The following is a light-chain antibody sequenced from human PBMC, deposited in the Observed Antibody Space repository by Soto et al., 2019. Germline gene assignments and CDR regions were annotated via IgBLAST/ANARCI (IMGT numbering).Light chain of an antibody. CDR3: QQYDISSGT. J-gene: IGKJ1*01. V-gene: IGKV1-5*01. Sequence: DIQMTQSPSTLSSSVGDRVNITCRASQSIGVWLAWYQQKPGRAPKLLIYDASTLQRGVPSRFSGSGSGTEFTLNISSLQPEDFATYYCQQYDISSGTFGQGTKVDIK. CDR1: QSIGVW. CDR2: DAS.